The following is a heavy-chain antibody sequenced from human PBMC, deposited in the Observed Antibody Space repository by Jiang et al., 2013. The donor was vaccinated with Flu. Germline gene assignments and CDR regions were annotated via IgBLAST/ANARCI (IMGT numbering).Heavy chain of an antibody. J-gene: IGHJ4*02. D-gene: IGHD3-10*01. CDR1: GFTFSSYA. Sequence: QLLESGGGVVQPGRSLRLSCAASGFTFSSYAMHWVRQAPGKGLEWVALISYDGSNKYYADSVKGRFTISRDNSKNTLYLQMNSLGAEDTAVYYSMLQGLLGNDYWGQGTLVTVSS. V-gene: IGHV3-30*04. CDR3: MLQGLLGNDY. CDR2: ISYDGSNK.